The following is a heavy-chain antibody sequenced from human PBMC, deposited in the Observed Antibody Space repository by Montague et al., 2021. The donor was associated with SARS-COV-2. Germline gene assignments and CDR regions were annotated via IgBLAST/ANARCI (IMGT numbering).Heavy chain of an antibody. CDR1: GGSITYYY. CDR3: ARGDHPQSASWCFFDT. Sequence: SETLSLTCTVSGGSITYYYWHWLRQSAAKGLEWIGRIYSSGNANYSPFLKGRVTMSVDTSQNQFSLKLNSLTAADTAVYYCARGDHPQSASWCFFDTWGQGALVTVSS. D-gene: IGHD6-13*01. V-gene: IGHV4-4*07. CDR2: IYSSGNA. J-gene: IGHJ4*03.